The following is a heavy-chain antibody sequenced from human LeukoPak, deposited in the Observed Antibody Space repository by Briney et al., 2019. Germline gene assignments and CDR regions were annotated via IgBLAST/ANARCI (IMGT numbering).Heavy chain of an antibody. CDR2: IYYSGST. V-gene: IGHV4-39*07. D-gene: IGHD2-15*01. Sequence: PSETLSLTCAVSGGSISSSSYYWGWIRQPPGKGLEWIGSIYYSGSTYYNPSLKSRVTISVDTSKNQFSLKLSSVTAADTAVYYCARGLPIVVVVAAPDWGQGTLVTVSS. CDR3: ARGLPIVVVVAAPD. J-gene: IGHJ4*02. CDR1: GGSISSSSYY.